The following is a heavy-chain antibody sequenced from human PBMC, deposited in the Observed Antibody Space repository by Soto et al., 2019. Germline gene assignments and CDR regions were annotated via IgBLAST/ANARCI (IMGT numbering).Heavy chain of an antibody. CDR3: ARLPYCSSTTCYFANY. J-gene: IGHJ4*02. Sequence: QLQLQESGPGLVKPSETLSLTCTVSGGSISSSSYYWGWIRQPPGEGLEWIASIYYSGSTYYNPSLKSRVTISVGPSKNEFSLKPGSVTAADTAVYFCARLPYCSSTTCYFANYWGQGTLVTVSS. D-gene: IGHD2-2*01. V-gene: IGHV4-39*01. CDR1: GGSISSSSYY. CDR2: IYYSGST.